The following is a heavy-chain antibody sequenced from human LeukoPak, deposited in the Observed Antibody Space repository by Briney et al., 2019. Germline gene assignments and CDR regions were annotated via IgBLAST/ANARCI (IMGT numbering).Heavy chain of an antibody. Sequence: GGSLRLSCAASGFTFSSYAMHWVRQAPGKGLEWVAVISYDGSNKYYADSVKGRFTISRDNSKNTLYLQMNSLRAEDTAVYYCARAPFYDFWSGYYKAEGYFDYWGQGTLVTVSS. CDR2: ISYDGSNK. CDR1: GFTFSSYA. J-gene: IGHJ4*02. D-gene: IGHD3-3*01. CDR3: ARAPFYDFWSGYYKAEGYFDY. V-gene: IGHV3-30-3*01.